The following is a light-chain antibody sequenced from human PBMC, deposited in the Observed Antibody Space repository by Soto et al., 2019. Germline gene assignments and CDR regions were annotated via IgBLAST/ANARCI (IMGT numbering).Light chain of an antibody. CDR3: LQHNSYPRA. J-gene: IGKJ1*01. V-gene: IGKV1-17*01. CDR2: AAS. Sequence: DIQMTQSPSSLSASVGDRVTITCRASQGIGNDLGWYQQQPGKAPKRLIYAASSLQTGVPSRFSGSGSETEFHLTICSLQTEDLATYHCLQHNSYPRAFGQGTKVEIK. CDR1: QGIGND.